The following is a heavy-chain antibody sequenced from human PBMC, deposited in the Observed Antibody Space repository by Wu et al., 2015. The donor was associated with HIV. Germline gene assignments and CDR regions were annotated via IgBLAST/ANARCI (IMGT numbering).Heavy chain of an antibody. CDR3: NRGMQQWVNDAFDT. CDR1: GGTFSSYA. V-gene: IGHV1-69*04. D-gene: IGHD1/OR15-1a*01. J-gene: IGHJ3*02. CDR2: INPGIGST. Sequence: QVQLVQSGAEVKKPGSSVKVSCKASGGTFSSYAISWVRQAPGQGLEWMGLINPGIGSTYYAERFKGRVTMTRDTSTNTVNMQLGTLTSEDTAVYYCNRGMQQWVNDAFDTWGQGTMVTISS.